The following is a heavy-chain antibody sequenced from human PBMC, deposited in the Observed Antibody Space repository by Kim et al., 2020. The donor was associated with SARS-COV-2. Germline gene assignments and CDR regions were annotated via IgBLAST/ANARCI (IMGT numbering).Heavy chain of an antibody. J-gene: IGHJ3*02. CDR1: GFTFSDHY. CDR2: VRNKANSYTT. CDR3: VRGHRGFGI. Sequence: GGSLRLSCGASGFTFSDHYMDWVRQAPGMGPEWVARVRNKANSYTTEYATSVRGRFTISRDDSKNSVYLQMDSLKIEDTAVYYCVRGHRGFGIWGQGTRVTVSS. V-gene: IGHV3-72*01.